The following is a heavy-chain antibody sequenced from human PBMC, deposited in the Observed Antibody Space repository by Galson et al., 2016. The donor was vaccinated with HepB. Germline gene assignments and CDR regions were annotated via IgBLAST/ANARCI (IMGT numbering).Heavy chain of an antibody. J-gene: IGHJ4*02. Sequence: ASGFTFSSYAMSWVRQAPGKGLEWVAMMYSGGSKQYAGSVKGRVTISRDTSSQTLFLEVSDLRAEDTGIYYCARGYTSGVPFWWGQGTLVTVSS. CDR2: MMYSGGSK. D-gene: IGHD2-8*01. CDR1: GFTFSSYA. V-gene: IGHV3-23*01. CDR3: ARGYTSGVPFW.